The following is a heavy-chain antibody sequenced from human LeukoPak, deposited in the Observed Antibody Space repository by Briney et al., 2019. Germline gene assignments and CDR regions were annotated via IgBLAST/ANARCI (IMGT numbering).Heavy chain of an antibody. V-gene: IGHV3-9*01. D-gene: IGHD3-22*01. CDR3: AKDSSDYYDSSGYYVN. Sequence: PGRSLRLSCAASGFTFDDYAMHWVRHAPGKGLEWVSGISWNSGSIGYAASVKGRFTISRDNAKNSLYLQMNSLRAEDTALYYCAKDSSDYYDSSGYYVNWGQGTLVTVSS. J-gene: IGHJ4*02. CDR2: ISWNSGSI. CDR1: GFTFDDYA.